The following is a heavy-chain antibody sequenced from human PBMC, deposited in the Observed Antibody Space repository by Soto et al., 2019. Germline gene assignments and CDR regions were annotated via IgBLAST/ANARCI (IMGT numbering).Heavy chain of an antibody. CDR2: INPNSGGT. J-gene: IGHJ6*02. Sequence: GASVKVSCKASGDTFTANFLHWVRQAPGQGLEWMGWINPNSGGTNYAQKFQGRVTMTRDTSISTAYMELSRLRSDDTAVYYCARELAAAGYYYGMDVWGQGTTVTVSS. CDR1: GDTFTANF. V-gene: IGHV1-2*02. CDR3: ARELAAAGYYYGMDV. D-gene: IGHD6-13*01.